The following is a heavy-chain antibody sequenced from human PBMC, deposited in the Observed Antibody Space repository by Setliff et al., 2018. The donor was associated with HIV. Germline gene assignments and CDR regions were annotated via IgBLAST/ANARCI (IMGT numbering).Heavy chain of an antibody. Sequence: ASVKVSCKASADTFTNCLITWVRQAPGQGLEWMGWINTDSGTATYAQAFTGRFVFSLDTSVSTAYIELSSLRSEDTAVYYCARKGSGSSFDFEYRGQGTLVTVSS. CDR1: ADTFTNCL. CDR3: ARKGSGSSFDFEY. J-gene: IGHJ4*02. V-gene: IGHV7-4-1*02. CDR2: INTDSGTA. D-gene: IGHD3-10*01.